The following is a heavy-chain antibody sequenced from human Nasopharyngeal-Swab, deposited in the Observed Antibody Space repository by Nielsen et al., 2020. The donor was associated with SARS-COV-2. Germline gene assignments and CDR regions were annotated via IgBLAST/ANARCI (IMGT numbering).Heavy chain of an antibody. Sequence: GGSLRLSCAASGFTFSSYEMKWVRQAPGEGLGWVSYISSSGSTIYYADSVKGRFTISRDNAKNSLYLQMNSLRAEDTAVYYCARGRAQLWSRVNGMDVWGQGTTVTVSS. D-gene: IGHD5-18*01. CDR1: GFTFSSYE. CDR2: ISSSGSTI. CDR3: ARGRAQLWSRVNGMDV. J-gene: IGHJ6*02. V-gene: IGHV3-48*03.